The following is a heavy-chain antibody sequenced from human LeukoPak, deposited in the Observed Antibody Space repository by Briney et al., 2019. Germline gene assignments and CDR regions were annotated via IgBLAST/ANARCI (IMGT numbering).Heavy chain of an antibody. CDR2: IKEDGSEK. CDR1: GFTFSRYW. CDR3: ARDLKTSGWYGDFDY. Sequence: PGGSLRLSCAASGFTFSRYWMSWVRQAPGKGLEWVANIKEDGSEKYYVDSVKGRFTISRDNAKNSLFLQMNSLRAEDTAVYYCARDLKTSGWYGDFDYWGQGTLVTVSS. V-gene: IGHV3-7*05. D-gene: IGHD6-19*01. J-gene: IGHJ4*02.